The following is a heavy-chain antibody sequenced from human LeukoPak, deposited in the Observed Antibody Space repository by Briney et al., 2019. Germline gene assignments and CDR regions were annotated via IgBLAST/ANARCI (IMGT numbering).Heavy chain of an antibody. Sequence: SETLSLTCAVYGGSFSGYYWSWIRQPPGKGLEWIGDINHSGSTNYNPSLKSRVTISVDTSKNQFSLKLSSVTAADTAVYYCARGPGHYDFWSGYYTQNYYMDVWGKGTTVTVSS. J-gene: IGHJ6*03. CDR2: INHSGST. CDR1: GGSFSGYY. V-gene: IGHV4-34*01. D-gene: IGHD3-3*01. CDR3: ARGPGHYDFWSGYYTQNYYMDV.